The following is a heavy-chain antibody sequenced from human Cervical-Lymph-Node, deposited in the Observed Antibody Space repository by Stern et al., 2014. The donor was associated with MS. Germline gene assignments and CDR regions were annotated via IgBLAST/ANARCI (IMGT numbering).Heavy chain of an antibody. CDR3: ARDLCGGDCYPYDAFDI. CDR2: ISYDGSNK. V-gene: IGHV3-30*04. J-gene: IGHJ3*02. Sequence: VQLVESGGGVVQPGRSLRLSCAASGFTFSSYAMHWVRQAPGKGLEWVAVISYDGSNKYYADSVKGRFTISRDNSKNTLYLQMNSLRAEDTAVYYCARDLCGGDCYPYDAFDIWGQGTMVTVSS. CDR1: GFTFSSYA. D-gene: IGHD2-21*02.